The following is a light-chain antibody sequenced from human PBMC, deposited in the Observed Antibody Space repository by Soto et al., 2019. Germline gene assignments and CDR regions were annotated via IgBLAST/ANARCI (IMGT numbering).Light chain of an antibody. CDR2: GAS. Sequence: EIVLTQSPATLSLSPGERATLSCRASQSVSSRSLAWYQQKPGQAPRLLIYGASSRATGIPDRFSGSGSGTDFTLTISRLEPEDFAVYYCQQYANSPPTFGQGTKVEIK. CDR1: QSVSSRS. CDR3: QQYANSPPT. V-gene: IGKV3-20*01. J-gene: IGKJ1*01.